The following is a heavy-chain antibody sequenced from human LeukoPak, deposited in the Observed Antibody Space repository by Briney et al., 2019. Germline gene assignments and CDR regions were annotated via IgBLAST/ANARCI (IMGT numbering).Heavy chain of an antibody. CDR1: GGSISSSSYY. CDR2: IYYSGST. J-gene: IGHJ5*02. D-gene: IGHD6-13*01. V-gene: IGHV4-39*07. CDR3: ARDDVGSSWPNWFDP. Sequence: SETLSLTCTVSGGSISSSSYYWGWIRQPPGKGLEWIGSIYYSGSTYYNPSLKSRVTISVDTSKNQFSLKLSSVTAADTAVYYCARDDVGSSWPNWFDPWGQGTLVTVSS.